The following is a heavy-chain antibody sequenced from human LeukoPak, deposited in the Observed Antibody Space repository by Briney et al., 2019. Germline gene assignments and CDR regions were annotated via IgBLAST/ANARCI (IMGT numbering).Heavy chain of an antibody. V-gene: IGHV3-23*01. J-gene: IGHJ4*02. CDR3: AKDVFWSGYVTFDY. CDR1: GFTFSSYA. D-gene: IGHD3-3*01. CDR2: ISGSGGST. Sequence: GGALRLSCAASGFTFSSYAMSWVRQAPGKGLEWVSAISGSGGSTYYADSVKGRFTISRDNSKNTLYLQMNSLRAEDTAVYCCAKDVFWSGYVTFDYWGQGTLVPVSS.